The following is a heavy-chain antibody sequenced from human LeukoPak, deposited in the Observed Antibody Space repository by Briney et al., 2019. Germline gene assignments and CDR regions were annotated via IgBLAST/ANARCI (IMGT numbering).Heavy chain of an antibody. Sequence: ASVKVSCKTSGYTFPSYGITWVRQAPGQGLEWTGWISGYNGNTDHAQKFQGRVTMTTDTSTSTAYMELRSLRSDDTAVYYCARGSPAVIRGSVNYYGMDVWGHGTTVTVSS. CDR2: ISGYNGNT. CDR3: ARGSPAVIRGSVNYYGMDV. D-gene: IGHD6-19*01. CDR1: GYTFPSYG. J-gene: IGHJ6*02. V-gene: IGHV1-18*01.